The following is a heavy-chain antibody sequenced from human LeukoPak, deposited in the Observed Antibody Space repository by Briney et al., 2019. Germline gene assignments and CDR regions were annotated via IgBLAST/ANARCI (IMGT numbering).Heavy chain of an antibody. V-gene: IGHV4-4*07. D-gene: IGHD6-19*01. Sequence: SETLSLTCTVSGGSISSYYWSWIRQPAGKGLEWIGRIYTSGSTNYNPSLKSRVTMSVDTSKNQFSLKLSSVTAADTAVYYCARDLLSPGYSSGWPVFIDAFDIWGQGTMVTVSS. CDR2: IYTSGST. J-gene: IGHJ3*02. CDR1: GGSISSYY. CDR3: ARDLLSPGYSSGWPVFIDAFDI.